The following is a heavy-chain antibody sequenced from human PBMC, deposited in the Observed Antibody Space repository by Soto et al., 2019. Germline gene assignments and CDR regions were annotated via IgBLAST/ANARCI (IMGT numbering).Heavy chain of an antibody. CDR1: GFTFSSYA. V-gene: IGHV3-23*01. Sequence: EVQLLESGGGLVQPGGSLRLSCAASGFTFSSYAMSWVRQAPGQGLEWVAAISGSGGSTYYADSVQGRFTSSRDNCKTTLYPQKDRLRAEDTAVYYSAQKVWDFWSGYPDAPYYFYLDLSGKGTTVTDSS. D-gene: IGHD3-3*01. CDR2: ISGSGGST. CDR3: AQKVWDFWSGYPDAPYYFYLDL. J-gene: IGHJ6*03.